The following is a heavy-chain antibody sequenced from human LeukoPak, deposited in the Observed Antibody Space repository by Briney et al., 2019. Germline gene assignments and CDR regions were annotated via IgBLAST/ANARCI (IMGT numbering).Heavy chain of an antibody. CDR3: ARVENDYVWGSYRPPSYYFDY. J-gene: IGHJ4*02. CDR2: ISPNSGGT. V-gene: IGHV1-2*02. Sequence: GASVKVSCKASGYTFTSYYMHWVRQAPGQGLEWMGWISPNSGGTNYAQKFQGRVTMTRDTSISTAYMELSRLRSDDTAVYYCARVENDYVWGSYRPPSYYFDYWGQGTLVTVSS. D-gene: IGHD3-16*02. CDR1: GYTFTSYY.